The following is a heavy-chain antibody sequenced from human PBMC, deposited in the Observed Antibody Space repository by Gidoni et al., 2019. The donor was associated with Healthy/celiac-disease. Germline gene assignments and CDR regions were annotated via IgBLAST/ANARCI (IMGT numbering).Heavy chain of an antibody. D-gene: IGHD4-17*01. V-gene: IGHV3-23*01. J-gene: IGHJ4*02. CDR2: ISGSGGST. Sequence: EVQLLESGGGLVQPGGSLRLSCAASGFTFSSYAMSWVRQAPGKGLEWVSAISGSGGSTYYADSVKGRFTISRDNSKNTLYLQMNSLRAEDTAVYYCAKDRFGYGGNSGPGYYFDYWGQGTLVTVSS. CDR1: GFTFSSYA. CDR3: AKDRFGYGGNSGPGYYFDY.